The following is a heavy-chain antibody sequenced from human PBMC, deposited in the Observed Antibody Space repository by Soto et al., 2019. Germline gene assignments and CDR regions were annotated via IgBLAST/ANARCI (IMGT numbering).Heavy chain of an antibody. D-gene: IGHD4-4*01. V-gene: IGHV4-59*01. CDR1: GDSISSYY. CDR2: IYYSGST. Sequence: QVQLQESGPGLVKPSETLSLTCTVSGDSISSYYWSWIRQPPGKGLEWIGYIYYSGSTSYNLSLESRVTISVDTSENQFSLKLSSVTAADTAVYYCARLRRMTAITVSYYFDYWGQGTLVTVSS. CDR3: ARLRRMTAITVSYYFDY. J-gene: IGHJ4*02.